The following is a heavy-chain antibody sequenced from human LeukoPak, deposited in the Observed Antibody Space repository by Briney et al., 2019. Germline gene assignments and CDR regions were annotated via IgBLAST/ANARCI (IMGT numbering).Heavy chain of an antibody. J-gene: IGHJ4*02. V-gene: IGHV3-53*01. CDR3: ASGEWPQNY. Sequence: PGGSLRLSCAASGFTVSNNYMSWVRQAPGKGLEWVSIIYSGGSTYYADSVKGRFTISRDNSKNTLHLQMKSLRADDTAVYYCASGEWPQNYWGQGTLVTVSS. CDR2: IYSGGST. D-gene: IGHD3-10*01. CDR1: GFTVSNNY.